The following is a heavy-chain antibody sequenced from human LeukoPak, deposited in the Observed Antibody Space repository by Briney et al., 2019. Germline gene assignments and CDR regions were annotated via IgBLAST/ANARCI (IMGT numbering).Heavy chain of an antibody. V-gene: IGHV3-7*03. CDR3: AREWELPLQFDY. Sequence: GGSLRLSCVASGFPFSSYWMTWVRQAPGKGLEWVAKIKEDGSEKYYVDSVKGRFSISRDNAKNSLYLQMNSLRAEDTAVYYCAREWELPLQFDYWGQGTLVTVSS. J-gene: IGHJ4*02. CDR1: GFPFSSYW. CDR2: IKEDGSEK. D-gene: IGHD1-26*01.